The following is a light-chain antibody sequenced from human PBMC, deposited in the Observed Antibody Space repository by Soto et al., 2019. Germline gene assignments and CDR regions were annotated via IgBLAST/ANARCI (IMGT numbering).Light chain of an antibody. CDR2: EVS. Sequence: QSALTQPASVSGSPGQSITISCTGTRSDIGGSNYVSWYQQQPGKAPKLMIYEVSNRPSGVSNRFSGSKSGNTASLTISGLQAEDESDYYCSSYTSSSTLLFGTGPKVTVL. CDR3: SSYTSSSTLL. CDR1: RSDIGGSNY. J-gene: IGLJ1*01. V-gene: IGLV2-14*01.